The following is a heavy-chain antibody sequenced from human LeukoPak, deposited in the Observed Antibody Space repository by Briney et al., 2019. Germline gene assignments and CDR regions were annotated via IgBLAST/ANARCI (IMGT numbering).Heavy chain of an antibody. V-gene: IGHV4-59*01. D-gene: IGHD2-15*01. CDR3: ARGVVAAPQTFDY. CDR2: IYYSGST. Sequence: SETLSLTCTVSGGSISSYYWSWIRQPPGKGREWIGYIYYSGSTNYNPSLKSRVTISVGTSKNQFSLKLTSVTPAEPAVYYCARGVVAAPQTFDYWGQGNLVTVSS. CDR1: GGSISSYY. J-gene: IGHJ4*02.